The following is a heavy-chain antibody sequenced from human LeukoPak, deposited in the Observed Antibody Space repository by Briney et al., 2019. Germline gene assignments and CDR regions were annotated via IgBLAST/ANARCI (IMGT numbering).Heavy chain of an antibody. CDR3: AKSNGYGLIDI. D-gene: IGHD3-22*01. CDR2: INDSGST. J-gene: IGHJ3*02. Sequence: SETLSLTCNVFGDSMNNYYWSWIRQPPGKGLEWIGNINDSGSTNSDPSLKSRATISVDMSRKHFFLDLSSVTAADTAVYYCAKSNGYGLIDIWGQGTMVTVSS. CDR1: GDSMNNYY. V-gene: IGHV4-59*12.